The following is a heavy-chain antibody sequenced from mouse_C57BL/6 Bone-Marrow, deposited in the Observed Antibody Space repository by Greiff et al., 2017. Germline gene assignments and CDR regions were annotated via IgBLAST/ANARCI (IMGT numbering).Heavy chain of an antibody. V-gene: IGHV1-22*01. CDR3: ARSGHYYGSSYDFDY. Sequence: VHVKQSGPELVKPGASVKMSCKASGYTFTDYNMHWVKQSHGKSLEWIGYINPNNGGTSYNQKFKGKATLTVNKSSSTAYMELRSLTSEDSAVYYCARSGHYYGSSYDFDYWGQGTTLTVSS. CDR2: INPNNGGT. D-gene: IGHD1-1*01. CDR1: GYTFTDYN. J-gene: IGHJ2*01.